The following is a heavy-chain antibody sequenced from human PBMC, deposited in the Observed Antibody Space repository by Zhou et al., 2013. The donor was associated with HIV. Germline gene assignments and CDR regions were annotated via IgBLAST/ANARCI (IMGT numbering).Heavy chain of an antibody. Sequence: QVQLVQSGAEVKKPGSSVKVSCKASGGTFSSYAISWVRQAPGQGLEWMGGITPLFLEAKYAQKFQGRVTITTDESTSTAYMELSSLRSEDTAVYYCARASVDYDNWRSKYYFDYWGQGTLVTVSS. CDR3: ARASVDYDNWRSKYYFDY. J-gene: IGHJ4*02. D-gene: IGHD3-22*01. V-gene: IGHV1-69*05. CDR2: ITPLFLEA. CDR1: GGTFSSYA.